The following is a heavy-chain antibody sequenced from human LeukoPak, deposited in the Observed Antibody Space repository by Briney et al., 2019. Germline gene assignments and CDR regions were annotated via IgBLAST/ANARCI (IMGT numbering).Heavy chain of an antibody. CDR2: INPNSGGT. J-gene: IGHJ4*02. D-gene: IGHD6-19*01. CDR1: GYTFTGYY. Sequence: ASVKVSCKASGYTFTGYYIHWVRQAPGQGLEWMGWINPNSGGTNYAQKFQGRVTMIRDTSISTAYMELSRLISDDTAVYYCAKEYSSGWSRFDYWGQGTLVTVSS. CDR3: AKEYSSGWSRFDY. V-gene: IGHV1-2*02.